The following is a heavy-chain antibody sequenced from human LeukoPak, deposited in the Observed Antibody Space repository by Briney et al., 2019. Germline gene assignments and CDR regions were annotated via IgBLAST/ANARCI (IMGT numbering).Heavy chain of an antibody. V-gene: IGHV3-30*19. J-gene: IGHJ4*02. Sequence: GGSLRLSCAASGFTFSSYGMYWVRQAPGKGLEWVAVISYDGSNKYYADSVKGRFTNSRDNSKNTLYLQMNSLRAEDTAVYYCARPFDSSGPFDYWGQGTLVTVSS. CDR3: ARPFDSSGPFDY. D-gene: IGHD3-22*01. CDR2: ISYDGSNK. CDR1: GFTFSSYG.